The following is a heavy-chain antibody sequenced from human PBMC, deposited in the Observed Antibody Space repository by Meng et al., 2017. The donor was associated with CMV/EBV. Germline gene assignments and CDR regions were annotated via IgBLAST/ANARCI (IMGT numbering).Heavy chain of an antibody. Sequence: GESLKISRAASGFTFSSYGMHWVRQAPGKGLEWVAVIWYDGSNKYYADSVKGRFTIYRDNSKNTLYLQMNSLRAEDTAVYYCAKEAVRYSGYDFGSYYYYYGMDVWGQGTTVTVSS. CDR3: AKEAVRYSGYDFGSYYYYYGMDV. J-gene: IGHJ6*02. V-gene: IGHV3-33*06. CDR1: GFTFSSYG. CDR2: IWYDGSNK. D-gene: IGHD5-12*01.